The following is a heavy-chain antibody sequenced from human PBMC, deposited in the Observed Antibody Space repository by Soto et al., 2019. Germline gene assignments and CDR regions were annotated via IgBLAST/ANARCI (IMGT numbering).Heavy chain of an antibody. V-gene: IGHV3-30*18. D-gene: IGHD1-26*01. J-gene: IGHJ4*02. Sequence: GGSLRLSCAASGFTFSSYGMHWVRQAPGKGLEWVAVISYDGSNKYYADSVKGRFTISRDNSKNTLCLQMNSLRAEDTAVYYCAKGRVGATDFDYWGQGTLVTVSS. CDR1: GFTFSSYG. CDR3: AKGRVGATDFDY. CDR2: ISYDGSNK.